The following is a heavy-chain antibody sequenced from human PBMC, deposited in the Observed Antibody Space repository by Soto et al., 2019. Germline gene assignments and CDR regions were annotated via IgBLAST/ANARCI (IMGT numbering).Heavy chain of an antibody. CDR2: IKQDGSEK. J-gene: IGHJ5*02. CDR3: ARELWYYDSSGPNWFDP. CDR1: GFTFSSYW. D-gene: IGHD3-22*01. V-gene: IGHV3-7*01. Sequence: GGSLRLSCAASGFTFSSYWMSWVRQAPGKGLEWVANIKQDGSEKYYVDSVKGRLTISRDNAKNSLYLQMSSLRAEDTAVYYCARELWYYDSSGPNWFDPWGQGTLVTVSS.